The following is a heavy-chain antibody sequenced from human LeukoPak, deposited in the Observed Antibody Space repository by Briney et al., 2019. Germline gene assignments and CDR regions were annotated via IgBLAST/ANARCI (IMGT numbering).Heavy chain of an antibody. Sequence: GGSLRLSWAASGFTFSSYAMSWVRQAPGKGLEWVSAISGSGGSTYYADSVKGRFTISRDNSKNTLYLQMNSLRAEDTAVYYCARDPTRGRGGGYYFDYWGQGTLVTVSS. CDR2: ISGSGGST. CDR3: ARDPTRGRGGGYYFDY. V-gene: IGHV3-23*01. CDR1: GFTFSSYA. J-gene: IGHJ4*02. D-gene: IGHD5-24*01.